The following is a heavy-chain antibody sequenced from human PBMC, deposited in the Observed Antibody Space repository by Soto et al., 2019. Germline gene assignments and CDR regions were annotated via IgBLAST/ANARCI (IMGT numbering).Heavy chain of an antibody. V-gene: IGHV3-23*01. Sequence: GGSLRLSCAASGFTFSSYAMSWVRQAPGKGLEWVSAISGSGRSTYYADSVKGRFTISRDNSKNTLYLQMNSLRAEDTAVYYCAKFTTNWNDLDYWGQGTLVTVSS. CDR1: GFTFSSYA. CDR3: AKFTTNWNDLDY. CDR2: ISGSGRST. D-gene: IGHD1-1*01. J-gene: IGHJ4*02.